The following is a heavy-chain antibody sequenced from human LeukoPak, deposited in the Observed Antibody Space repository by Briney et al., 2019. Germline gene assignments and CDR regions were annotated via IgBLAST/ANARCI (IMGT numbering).Heavy chain of an antibody. Sequence: ASVKVSCKASGYTFTGYYMHWVRQAPGQGLEWMGWINPNSGGTNYAQKFQGRVTMTRDTSISTAYMELSRLRSDDTAVYYCAAHRGGRGHSYGLDYWGQGTLVTVSS. CDR2: INPNSGGT. CDR1: GYTFTGYY. J-gene: IGHJ4*02. V-gene: IGHV1-2*02. D-gene: IGHD5-18*01. CDR3: AAHRGGRGHSYGLDY.